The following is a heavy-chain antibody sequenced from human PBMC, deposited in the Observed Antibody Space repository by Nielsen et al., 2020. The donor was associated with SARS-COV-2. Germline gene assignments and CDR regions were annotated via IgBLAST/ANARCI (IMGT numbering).Heavy chain of an antibody. D-gene: IGHD6-6*01. Sequence: SETLSLTCTVSGGSISSSNWWSWVRQPPGKGLEWIGSIYYSGSTYYNPSLKSRVTISVDTSKNQFSLKLSSVTAADTAVYYCARQYSSSANDAFDIWGQGTMVTVSS. J-gene: IGHJ3*02. V-gene: IGHV4-39*01. CDR1: GGSISSSNW. CDR2: IYYSGST. CDR3: ARQYSSSANDAFDI.